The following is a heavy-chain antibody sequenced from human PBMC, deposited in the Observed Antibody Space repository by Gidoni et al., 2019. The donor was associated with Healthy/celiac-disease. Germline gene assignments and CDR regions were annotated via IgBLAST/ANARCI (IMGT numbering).Heavy chain of an antibody. D-gene: IGHD4-17*01. CDR2: IYYSGST. V-gene: IGHV4-31*03. CDR3: ARGARGDYGPYYYYYYGMDV. Sequence: QVQLQESGPGLVKPSQTLSLTCPVSGGSISSGGYYWRWIRQHPGKGLEWIGYIYYSGSTYYNPSLKSRVTISVDTSKNQFSLKLSSVTAADTAVYYCARGARGDYGPYYYYYYGMDVWGQGTTVTVSS. J-gene: IGHJ6*02. CDR1: GGSISSGGYY.